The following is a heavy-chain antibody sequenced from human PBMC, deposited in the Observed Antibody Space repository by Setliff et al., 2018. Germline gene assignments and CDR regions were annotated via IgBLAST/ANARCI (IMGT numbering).Heavy chain of an antibody. CDR1: GFTFSSTW. Sequence: ETLSLSCAASGFTFSSTWMSWVRQAPGKGLEWVANIKQDGSEKNYVDSVKGRFTISRDNAKNSLYLQMNSLRAEDTAVYYCARGPTYSHDYPDWGQGTLVTVSS. CDR3: ARGPTYSHDYPD. J-gene: IGHJ4*02. CDR2: IKQDGSEK. V-gene: IGHV3-7*05. D-gene: IGHD3-16*01.